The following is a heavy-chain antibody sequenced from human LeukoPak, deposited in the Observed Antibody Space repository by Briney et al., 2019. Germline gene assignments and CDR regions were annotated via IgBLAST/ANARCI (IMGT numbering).Heavy chain of an antibody. CDR2: IQYDGSNQ. D-gene: IGHD2-8*01. CDR1: GFTFSSHG. CDR3: AKDRCSNGIGCLYYYMDV. Sequence: PGGSLRLSCAASGFTFSSHGMSWVRQAPGKGLEWVAYIQYDGSNQQYADSVKGGFIISRDRSKNIPYLQMNSLRAEDTAVYYCAKDRCSNGIGCLYYYMDVWGKGTTVTISS. J-gene: IGHJ6*03. V-gene: IGHV3-30*02.